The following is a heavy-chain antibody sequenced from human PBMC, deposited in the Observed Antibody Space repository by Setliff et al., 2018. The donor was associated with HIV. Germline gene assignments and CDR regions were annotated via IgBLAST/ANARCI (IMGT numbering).Heavy chain of an antibody. CDR1: GDSMSTYY. Sequence: SETLSLTCSLSGDSMSTYYWSWIRQTAGKGLEWIGRIHNSGNTNYNPSFMSRVSMSVDTSKSQFSLKLRSVTAADTAVYFCARGYSSALFHEFFDYWGQGTLVTVSS. D-gene: IGHD6-25*01. J-gene: IGHJ4*02. V-gene: IGHV4-4*07. CDR3: ARGYSSALFHEFFDY. CDR2: IHNSGNT.